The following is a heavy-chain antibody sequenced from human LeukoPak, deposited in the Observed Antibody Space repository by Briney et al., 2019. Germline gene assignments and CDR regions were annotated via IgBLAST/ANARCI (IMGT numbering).Heavy chain of an antibody. Sequence: GASVKVSCKASGYTFTSYHMHWVRQAPGQGLEWMGIIKSGGGSTSYAQKLQGRVTMTRNTSISTAYMELSSLRSEDTAVYYRARGLGSAAGDNWFDPWGQGTLVTVSS. CDR3: ARGLGSAAGDNWFDP. V-gene: IGHV1-46*01. CDR1: GYTFTSYH. CDR2: IKSGGGST. D-gene: IGHD6-13*01. J-gene: IGHJ5*02.